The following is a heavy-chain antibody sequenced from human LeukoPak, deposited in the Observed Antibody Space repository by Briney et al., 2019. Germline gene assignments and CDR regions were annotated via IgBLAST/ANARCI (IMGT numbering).Heavy chain of an antibody. D-gene: IGHD3-10*01. CDR1: GFTFSSYS. CDR2: ISRNRNYI. J-gene: IGHJ4*02. CDR3: TRDLSVGLPGGFDS. Sequence: GGSLRLSCAASGFTFSSYSMNWVRQAPGKGLEWVSTISRNRNYIYYAGSVKGRFAISRDDARNSLFLHMNSLRAEDSAVYFCTRDLSVGLPGGFDSWGQGTLVSVSS. V-gene: IGHV3-21*06.